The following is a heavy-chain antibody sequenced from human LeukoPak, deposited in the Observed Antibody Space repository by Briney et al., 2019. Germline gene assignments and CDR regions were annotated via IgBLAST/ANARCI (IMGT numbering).Heavy chain of an antibody. CDR1: RFTFSSYS. D-gene: IGHD6-13*01. J-gene: IGHJ4*02. Sequence: GGSLRLSCAVSRFTFSSYSMNWVRQAPGEGLEWVSSISSSSSYIYYADSVKGRFTISRDNAKNSLYLQINSLRAEDTALYYCAKDNGYSSSWFIDYWGQGTLVSVSS. CDR3: AKDNGYSSSWFIDY. V-gene: IGHV3-21*04. CDR2: ISSSSSYI.